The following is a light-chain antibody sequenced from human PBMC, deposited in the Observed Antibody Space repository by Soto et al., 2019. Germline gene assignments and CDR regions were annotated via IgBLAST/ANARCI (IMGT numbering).Light chain of an antibody. V-gene: IGKV1-39*01. CDR3: QQSYSALIFT. CDR1: QNISNY. CDR2: SAS. Sequence: DIQMTQSPFSLSASVGDRVTITCRASQNISNYLNWYQQKPGKAPKPLIYSASSLQSGVPSRFSGSGSGTDFTLTINSLQTEDFATYYCQQSYSALIFTFGPGTKVDIK. J-gene: IGKJ3*01.